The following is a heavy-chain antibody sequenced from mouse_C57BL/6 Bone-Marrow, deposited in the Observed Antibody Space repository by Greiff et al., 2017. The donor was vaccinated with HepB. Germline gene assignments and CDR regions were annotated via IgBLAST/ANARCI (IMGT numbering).Heavy chain of an antibody. Sequence: VHLVESGPELVKPGASVKISCKASGYAFSSSWMNWVKQRPGKGLEWIGRIYPGDGDTNYNGKFKGKATLTADKSSSTAYMQLSSLTSEDSAVYFCARSGPLITTVVSYYFDYWGQGTTLTVSS. J-gene: IGHJ2*01. D-gene: IGHD1-1*01. CDR1: GYAFSSSW. CDR3: ARSGPLITTVVSYYFDY. CDR2: IYPGDGDT. V-gene: IGHV1-82*01.